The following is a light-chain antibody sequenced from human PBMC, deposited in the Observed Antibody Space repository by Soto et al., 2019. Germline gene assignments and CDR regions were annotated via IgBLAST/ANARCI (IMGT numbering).Light chain of an antibody. J-gene: IGKJ2*01. CDR1: QGITTF. CDR3: LQHNSYPYT. Sequence: DIQMTQSPSVVSASVGDTVTVTCRASQGITTFLAWFRQRPGRVPERLIYGASSLQSGVPSRFSGRGSGKEFTLTISSLQPEDFGIYYCLQHNSYPYTFGPGTKLEIK. CDR2: GAS. V-gene: IGKV1-17*03.